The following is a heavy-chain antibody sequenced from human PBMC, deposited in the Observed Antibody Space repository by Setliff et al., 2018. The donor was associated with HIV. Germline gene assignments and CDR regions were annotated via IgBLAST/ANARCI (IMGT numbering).Heavy chain of an antibody. CDR1: GGPISSYY. CDR3: ASQPAYSTDWYPPGYFDY. CDR2: IYYSGRT. D-gene: IGHD6-19*01. J-gene: IGHJ4*02. V-gene: IGHV4-59*08. Sequence: SETLSLTCTVSGGPISSYYWSWIRQPPGKGLEWIGYIYYSGRTNYNPSLKSRVTISVDTSKNQFSLKLTSVTAADTAVYYCASQPAYSTDWYPPGYFDYWGQGTLVTASS.